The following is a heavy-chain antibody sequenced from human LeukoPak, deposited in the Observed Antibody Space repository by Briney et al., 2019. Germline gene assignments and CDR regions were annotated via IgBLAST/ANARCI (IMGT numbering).Heavy chain of an antibody. V-gene: IGHV4-59*08. Sequence: SETLSLTCAVYGGSFSGYYWSWIRQPPGKGLEWIGYIYYSGSTNYNPSLKSRVTISVDTSKNQFSLKLSSVTAADTAVYYCARLGLMTTMDAFDIWGQGTMVTVSS. CDR2: IYYSGST. CDR3: ARLGLMTTMDAFDI. D-gene: IGHD4-17*01. J-gene: IGHJ3*02. CDR1: GGSFSGYY.